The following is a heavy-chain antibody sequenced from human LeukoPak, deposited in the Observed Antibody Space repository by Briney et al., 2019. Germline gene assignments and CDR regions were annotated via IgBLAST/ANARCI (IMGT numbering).Heavy chain of an antibody. CDR2: IYYSGST. Sequence: SETLSLTCTVSGGSISSYYWSWIRQPPGKGLEWIGYIYYSGSTNYNPSLKSRVTISVDTSKNQFSLRLSSVTAADTAVYYCARRVAHRSLDYWGQGTLVTVSS. V-gene: IGHV4-59*12. D-gene: IGHD1-14*01. J-gene: IGHJ4*02. CDR3: ARRVAHRSLDY. CDR1: GGSISSYY.